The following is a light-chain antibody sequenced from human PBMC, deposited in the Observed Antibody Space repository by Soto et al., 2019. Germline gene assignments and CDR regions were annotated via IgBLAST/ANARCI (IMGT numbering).Light chain of an antibody. CDR1: SSDVGGYNY. Sequence: QSALTQPPSASGSLGQSVTISCTGTSSDVGGYNYVSWYQQHPGKAPKLMIYEVNKRPSGVPDRFSGSKSGNTASLTVSGLQADDEADYYCSSYAGSNNLGVFGTGTKLTVL. V-gene: IGLV2-8*01. J-gene: IGLJ1*01. CDR2: EVN. CDR3: SSYAGSNNLGV.